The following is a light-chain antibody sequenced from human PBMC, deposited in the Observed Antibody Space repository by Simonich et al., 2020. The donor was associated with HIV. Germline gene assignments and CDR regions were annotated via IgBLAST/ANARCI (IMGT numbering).Light chain of an antibody. CDR3: QQYNKWPT. CDR2: GAS. V-gene: IGKV3-15*01. Sequence: EIVLTQSPGTLSLSPGERATLSCRASQSVSSSYLAWYQQKAGQAPRLLIHGASTRATGIPGRFSGSGSVTEFTLTISSMQSEDFAVYYCQQYNKWPTFGGGTKVEIK. J-gene: IGKJ4*01. CDR1: QSVSSSY.